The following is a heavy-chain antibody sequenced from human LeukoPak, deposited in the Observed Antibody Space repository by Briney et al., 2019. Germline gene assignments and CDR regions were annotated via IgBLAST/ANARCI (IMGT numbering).Heavy chain of an antibody. Sequence: ASVKVSCKASGYTFTSYDINWVRQATGQGLEWMGWMNPNSGNTGYAQKLQGRVTMTTDTSTSTAYMELRSLRSDDTAVYYCARDWTNNWFDPWGQGTLVTVSS. CDR1: GYTFTSYD. J-gene: IGHJ5*02. V-gene: IGHV1-8*01. D-gene: IGHD3/OR15-3a*01. CDR2: MNPNSGNT. CDR3: ARDWTNNWFDP.